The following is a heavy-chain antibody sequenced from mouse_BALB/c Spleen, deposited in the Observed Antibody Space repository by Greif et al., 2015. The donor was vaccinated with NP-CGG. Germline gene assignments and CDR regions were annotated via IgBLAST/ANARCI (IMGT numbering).Heavy chain of an antibody. CDR1: GFSLTSYG. D-gene: IGHD2-2*01. CDR3: ARNYGYDGDWFAY. CDR2: IWAGGST. J-gene: IGHJ3*01. V-gene: IGHV2-9*02. Sequence: GKLQEPGSGLVAPSQRLSITCTVSGFSLTSYGVHWVRQPPGKGLEWLGVIWAGGSTKYNSSLRARRSIRKDNAKSQVFLKMNSLQTDDTAMYYCARNYGYDGDWFAYWGQGTLVTVSA.